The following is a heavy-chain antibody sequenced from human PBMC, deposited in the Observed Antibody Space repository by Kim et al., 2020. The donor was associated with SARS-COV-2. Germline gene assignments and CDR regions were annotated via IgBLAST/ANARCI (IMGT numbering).Heavy chain of an antibody. CDR1: GYTFTSYA. CDR2: INTNTGNP. CDR3: AIPNALPEAHAHQLDY. V-gene: IGHV7-4-1*02. D-gene: IGHD1-26*01. J-gene: IGHJ4*02. Sequence: ASVKVSCKASGYTFTSYAMNWVRQAPGQGLEWMGWINTNTGNPTYAQGFTGRFVFSLDTSVSTAYLQISSLKAEDTAVYYCAIPNALPEAHAHQLDYWGQGTLVTVSS.